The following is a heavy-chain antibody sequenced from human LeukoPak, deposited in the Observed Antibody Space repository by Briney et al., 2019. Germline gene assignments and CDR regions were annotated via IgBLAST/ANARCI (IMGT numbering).Heavy chain of an antibody. Sequence: GGSLRLSCAASGFTFSSYEMNWVRQAPGKGLEWVSYISSSGSTIYYADSVKGRFTISRDNAKNSLYLQMNSLRAEDTAVYYCARENDFWSGNWFDPWGQGTLVTVSS. D-gene: IGHD3-3*01. V-gene: IGHV3-48*03. CDR3: ARENDFWSGNWFDP. CDR2: ISSSGSTI. J-gene: IGHJ5*02. CDR1: GFTFSSYE.